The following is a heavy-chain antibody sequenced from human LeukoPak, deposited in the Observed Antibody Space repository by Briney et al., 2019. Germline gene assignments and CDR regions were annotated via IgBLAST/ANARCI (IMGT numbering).Heavy chain of an antibody. CDR2: IYYSGST. Sequence: SETLSLTCTVSGGSISSYYWSWIRQPPGKGLEWIGYIYYSGSTHYNPSLKSRVTISVDTSKNQFSLKLRSVTAADTAVYYCARTTEGCARGPGYSYYYYMDVWGKGTTVTISS. J-gene: IGHJ6*03. CDR1: GGSISSYY. D-gene: IGHD4-11*01. CDR3: ARTTEGCARGPGYSYYYYMDV. V-gene: IGHV4-59*01.